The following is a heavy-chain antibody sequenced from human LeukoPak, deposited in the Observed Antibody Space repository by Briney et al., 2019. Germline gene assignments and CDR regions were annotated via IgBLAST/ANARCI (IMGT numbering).Heavy chain of an antibody. D-gene: IGHD3-22*01. V-gene: IGHV3-23*01. CDR1: GFTFSSYA. J-gene: IGHJ4*02. Sequence: GGSLRLSCAASGFTFSSYATRWVRQAPGKGLEWVSAISGSGGSTYYADSVKGRFTISRDNSKNTLYLQMNSLRAEDTAVYYCARTYYYDISGYYFFEYWGQGTLVTVSS. CDR2: ISGSGGST. CDR3: ARTYYYDISGYYFFEY.